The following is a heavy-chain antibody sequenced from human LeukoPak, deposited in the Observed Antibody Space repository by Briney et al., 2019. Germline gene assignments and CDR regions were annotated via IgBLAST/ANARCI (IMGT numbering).Heavy chain of an antibody. CDR2: TSTSGST. CDR3: ARKGGRSSSSRWFDP. J-gene: IGHJ5*02. V-gene: IGHV4-61*02. D-gene: IGHD6-6*01. Sequence: PSQTLSLTCTVSGGSISSGSYYWSWIRQTAGKGLEWIGRTSTSGSTDYNPSLKSRVTISVDTSKNQFSLKLSSVTAADTAVYYCARKGGRSSSSRWFDPWGQGTLVTVSS. CDR1: GGSISSGSYY.